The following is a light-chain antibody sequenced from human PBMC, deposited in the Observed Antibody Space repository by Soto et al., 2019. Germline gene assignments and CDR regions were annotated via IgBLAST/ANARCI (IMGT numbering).Light chain of an antibody. CDR3: KQSHSTPLT. V-gene: IGKV1-39*01. CDR2: AAY. CDR1: QSIATY. Sequence: DIQMTQSPSSLSASVGDRLTITCRASQSIATYLNWYQHKPGKAPRLLIHAAYYLQSGAQSRFSGSGSGTDFTLTIRSLQPEDFATYYCKQSHSTPLTFGGGTKVDNK. J-gene: IGKJ4*01.